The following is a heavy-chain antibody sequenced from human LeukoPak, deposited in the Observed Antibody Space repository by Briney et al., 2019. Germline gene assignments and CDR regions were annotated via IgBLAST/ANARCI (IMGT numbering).Heavy chain of an antibody. CDR2: ISPNSGGT. D-gene: IGHD5-12*01. J-gene: IGHJ6*03. V-gene: IGHV1-2*02. CDR1: GYIFIVHY. CDR3: ARDHSVATIGRGYDYYMDV. Sequence: ASMRVSCKASGYIFIVHYIHWVRQAPGQGLEWMGWISPNSGGTNYAQTFQGRVTMTRDTSMSTVYMELSSLRSDDTAVYYCARDHSVATIGRGYDYYMDVWGKGTTVTVSS.